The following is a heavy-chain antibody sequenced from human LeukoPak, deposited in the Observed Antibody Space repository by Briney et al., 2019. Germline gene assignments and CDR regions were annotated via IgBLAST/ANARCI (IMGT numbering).Heavy chain of an antibody. CDR3: ARDRRRDYCFDY. CDR2: IYPSGNT. Sequence: SETLSITCAVSGYSISSAYYWGWIRQPPGRGLEWIGSIYPSGNTYYNPSLKSRVTISVDTSKNEFSLNLRSVTAADTAIYYCARDRRRDYCFDYWGQGTLVTVSS. V-gene: IGHV4-38-2*02. J-gene: IGHJ4*02. CDR1: GYSISSAYY.